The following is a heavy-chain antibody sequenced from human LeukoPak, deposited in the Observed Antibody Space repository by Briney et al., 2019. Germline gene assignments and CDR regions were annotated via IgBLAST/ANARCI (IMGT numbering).Heavy chain of an antibody. CDR2: ISDYNGNT. J-gene: IGHJ5*02. CDR1: GYTFSSYG. D-gene: IGHD4-17*01. V-gene: IGHV1-18*01. Sequence: ASVKVSCKASGYTFSSYGITWVRQAPGQGLEWMGWISDYNGNTNYVQKLQGRVTMTTDTSTSTAYMELRSLRSDDTATYFCARDLGDDLTTVTSGNWFDPWGQGTLVTVSS. CDR3: ARDLGDDLTTVTSGNWFDP.